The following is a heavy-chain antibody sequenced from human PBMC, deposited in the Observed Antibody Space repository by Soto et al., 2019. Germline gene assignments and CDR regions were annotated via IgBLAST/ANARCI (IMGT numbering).Heavy chain of an antibody. CDR1: GFSLSNVW. CDR2: IQSQSDGGTT. D-gene: IGHD2-8*01. CDR3: TIEPWSMLRTNFYY. V-gene: IGHV3-15*01. Sequence: GGSLRLSCAASGFSLSNVWMSWVRQAPGKGLEWIGRIQSQSDGGTTEYAEPVKGRFTISRDDSKNTLYLQMNSLKTEDTATYYCTIEPWSMLRTNFYYWGNGTLVTVSS. J-gene: IGHJ4*01.